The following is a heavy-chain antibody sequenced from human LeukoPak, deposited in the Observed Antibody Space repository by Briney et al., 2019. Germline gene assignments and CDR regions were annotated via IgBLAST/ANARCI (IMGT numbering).Heavy chain of an antibody. D-gene: IGHD6-6*01. J-gene: IGHJ5*02. V-gene: IGHV4-39*01. CDR1: GGSISSSSYY. Sequence: SETLSLTCTVSGGSISSSSYYWGWIRQPPGKGLEWIGSIYYSGSTYYNPSLKSRVTISVDTSKNQFSLKLSSVTAADTAVYYCARTPIAARPFDPWGQGTLVTVSS. CDR3: ARTPIAARPFDP. CDR2: IYYSGST.